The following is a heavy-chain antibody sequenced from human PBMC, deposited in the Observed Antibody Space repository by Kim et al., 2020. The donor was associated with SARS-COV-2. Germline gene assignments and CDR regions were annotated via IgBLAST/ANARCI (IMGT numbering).Heavy chain of an antibody. CDR3: AATMVRGVIAYYYYGMDV. CDR1: GFTFSNAW. J-gene: IGHJ6*02. D-gene: IGHD3-10*01. V-gene: IGHV3-15*01. Sequence: GGSLRLSCAASGFTFSNAWMSWVRQAPGKGLEWVGRIKSKTDGGTTDYAAPVKGRFTISRDDSKNTLYLQMNSLKTEDTAVYYCAATMVRGVIAYYYYGMDVWGQGTTVTVSS. CDR2: IKSKTDGGTT.